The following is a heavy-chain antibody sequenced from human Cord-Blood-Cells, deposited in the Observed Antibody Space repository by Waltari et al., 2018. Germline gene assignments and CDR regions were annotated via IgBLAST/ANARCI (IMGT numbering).Heavy chain of an antibody. J-gene: IGHJ4*02. V-gene: IGHV3-30*04. CDR1: GFSLSRYA. D-gene: IGHD7-27*01. Sequence: VQLVESGGGVVQPGRSLRLPRAASGFSLSRYARLWVRQAPGKGLERVAVISYDGSNKYYADSVKGRFTISRDNSKNTLYLQMNSLRAEDSAVYYCARDGDGYFDYWGQGTLVTVSS. CDR3: ARDGDGYFDY. CDR2: ISYDGSNK.